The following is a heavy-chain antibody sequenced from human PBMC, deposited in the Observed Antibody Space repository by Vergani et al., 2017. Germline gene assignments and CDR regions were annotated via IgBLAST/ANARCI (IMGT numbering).Heavy chain of an antibody. D-gene: IGHD3-22*01. CDR1: GFTFGDYA. Sequence: EVQLVESGGGLVQPGRSLRLSCTASGFTFGDYAMSWVRQAPGKGLEWVSAISGSGGSTYYADSVKGRFTISRDNSKNTLYLQMNSLRAEDTAVYYCAREWGTISGTMIVVGLGYWGQGTLVTVSS. V-gene: IGHV3-23*04. CDR2: ISGSGGST. J-gene: IGHJ4*02. CDR3: AREWGTISGTMIVVGLGY.